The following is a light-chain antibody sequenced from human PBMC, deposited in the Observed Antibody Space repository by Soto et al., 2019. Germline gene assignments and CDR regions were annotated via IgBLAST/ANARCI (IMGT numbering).Light chain of an antibody. CDR3: QQSYRSPYT. CDR1: QSINIY. CDR2: AAS. J-gene: IGKJ2*01. Sequence: IQLTQSPSSLSASVGDRVTVTCQAGQSINIYLNWYQQKPGKAPTLLIYAASSLQSGVPSRFSGGGSRTDFTLTISSLQTEDFATYYCQQSYRSPYTFGQGTKLEI. V-gene: IGKV1-39*01.